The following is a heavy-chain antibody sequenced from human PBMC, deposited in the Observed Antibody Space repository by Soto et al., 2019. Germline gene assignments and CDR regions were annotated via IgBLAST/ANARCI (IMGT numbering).Heavy chain of an antibody. CDR3: VQSRCGGDCLQSYSSHSYYGLDV. CDR1: GFSLSTIGLG. Sequence: QITLKESGPTLVKPTQTLTLTCTFSGFSLSTIGLGVGWIRQPPGKALEWLALIYWDDDKRYSPSLKSRLTVTKDTSKNQVVLTMTNMDPVDTATYYCVQSRCGGDCLQSYSSHSYYGLDVWGQGTTVTVSS. V-gene: IGHV2-5*02. J-gene: IGHJ6*02. D-gene: IGHD2-21*02. CDR2: IYWDDDK.